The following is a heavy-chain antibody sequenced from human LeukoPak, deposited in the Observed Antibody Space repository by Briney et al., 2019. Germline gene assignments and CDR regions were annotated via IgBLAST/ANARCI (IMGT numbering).Heavy chain of an antibody. D-gene: IGHD2-15*01. Sequence: ASVKVSCKTSGYTFTNDYIHWVRQAPGQGLEWRGWMNPNSGNTGYAQKFQGRVTMTRNTSISTAYMELSSLRSEDTAVYYCARGPRWTRQSGGLGYWGQGTLVTVSS. CDR2: MNPNSGNT. V-gene: IGHV1-8*01. CDR3: ARGPRWTRQSGGLGY. J-gene: IGHJ4*02. CDR1: GYTFTNDY.